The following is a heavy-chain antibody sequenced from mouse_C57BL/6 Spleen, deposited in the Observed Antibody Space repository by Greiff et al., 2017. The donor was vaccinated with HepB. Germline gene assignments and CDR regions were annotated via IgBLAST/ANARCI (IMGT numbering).Heavy chain of an antibody. CDR2: INPNNGGT. J-gene: IGHJ4*01. CDR3: ARGNDGYDGAMDY. D-gene: IGHD2-2*01. Sequence: VQLQQSGPELVKPGASVKIPCKASGYTFTDYNMDWVKQSHGKSLEWIGAINPNNGGTIYNQKFKGTATLTVDKSSSTAYMALSSLTSGETAVYYCARGNDGYDGAMDYWGQGTSVTVSS. CDR1: GYTFTDYN. V-gene: IGHV1-18*01.